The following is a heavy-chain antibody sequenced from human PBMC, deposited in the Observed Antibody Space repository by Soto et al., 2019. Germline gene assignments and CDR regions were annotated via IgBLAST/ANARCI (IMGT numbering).Heavy chain of an antibody. Sequence: SVKVSCKASGGTFSSYAISWVRQAPGQGLEWVGGIIPIFGTANYAQKFQGRVTITADESTSTAYMELSSLRSEDTAVYYCASRELVTYYYYGMDVWGQGTTVTVSS. V-gene: IGHV1-69*13. CDR3: ASRELVTYYYYGMDV. D-gene: IGHD6-6*01. CDR1: GGTFSSYA. CDR2: IIPIFGTA. J-gene: IGHJ6*02.